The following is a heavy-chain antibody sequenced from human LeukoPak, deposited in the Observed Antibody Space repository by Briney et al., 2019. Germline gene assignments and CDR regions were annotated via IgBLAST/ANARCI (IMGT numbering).Heavy chain of an antibody. CDR1: GGSISSSYYY. J-gene: IGHJ6*02. CDR2: IYYSGST. Sequence: SETLPLTCTVSGGSISSSYYYWGWIRQPPGKGLEWIGSIYYSGSTYYNPPLKSRVTISVDTSKNQFSLKLRSVTAADTAVYYCARDRSSSYGMDVWGQGTTVTVSS. D-gene: IGHD6-6*01. V-gene: IGHV4-39*02. CDR3: ARDRSSSYGMDV.